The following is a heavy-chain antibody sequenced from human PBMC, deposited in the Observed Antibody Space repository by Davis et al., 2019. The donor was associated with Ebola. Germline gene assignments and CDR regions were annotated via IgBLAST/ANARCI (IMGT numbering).Heavy chain of an antibody. V-gene: IGHV4-4*02. CDR2: IYHSGST. Sequence: MPSETLSLTCAVSGGSISSSNWWSWVRQPPGKGLEWIGEIYHSGSTNYNPSLKSRVTISVDTSKNQFSLKLSSVTAADTAVYYCARLSGSYPFDYWGQGTLVTVSS. CDR3: ARLSGSYPFDY. J-gene: IGHJ4*02. CDR1: GGSISSSNW. D-gene: IGHD1-26*01.